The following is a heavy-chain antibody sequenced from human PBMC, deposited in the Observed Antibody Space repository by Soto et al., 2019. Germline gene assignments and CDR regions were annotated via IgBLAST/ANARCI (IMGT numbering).Heavy chain of an antibody. CDR3: AKELIRNNWYYGMDV. J-gene: IGHJ6*02. V-gene: IGHV3-9*01. Sequence: PVGSLRVSCAASGFTFDDYAMHWVRQAPGKGLEWFSGISWNSGSIGYADSVKGRFTISRDNAKNSLYLQMNSLRAEDTALYYCAKELIRNNWYYGMDVWGQGTTVTVSS. CDR1: GFTFDDYA. D-gene: IGHD1-20*01. CDR2: ISWNSGSI.